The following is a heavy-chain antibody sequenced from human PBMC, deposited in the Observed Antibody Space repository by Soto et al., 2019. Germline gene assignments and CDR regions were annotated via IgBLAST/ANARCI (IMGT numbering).Heavy chain of an antibody. V-gene: IGHV3-23*01. D-gene: IGHD3-3*01. Sequence: GGSLRLSCAASGFTFSSYAMSWVRQAPGKGLEWVSAISGSGGSTYYADSVKGRFTISRDNSKNTLYLQMNSLRAEDTAVYYCAKEFTIFGVVPYYFDYWGQGTLVTVSS. CDR3: AKEFTIFGVVPYYFDY. CDR1: GFTFSSYA. CDR2: ISGSGGST. J-gene: IGHJ4*02.